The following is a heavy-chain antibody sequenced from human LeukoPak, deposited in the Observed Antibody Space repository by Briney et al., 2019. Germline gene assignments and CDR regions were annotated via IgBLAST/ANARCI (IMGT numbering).Heavy chain of an antibody. D-gene: IGHD2-21*02. CDR1: GGSISSYY. Sequence: PSETLSLTCTVSGGSISSYYWSWIRQPPGKGLEWIGYIYYSGSTNYNPSLKSRVTISVDTSKNQFSLKLSSVTAADTAVYYCAGVIVVVTAGAFDIWGQGTMVTVSS. CDR3: AGVIVVVTAGAFDI. CDR2: IYYSGST. V-gene: IGHV4-59*08. J-gene: IGHJ3*02.